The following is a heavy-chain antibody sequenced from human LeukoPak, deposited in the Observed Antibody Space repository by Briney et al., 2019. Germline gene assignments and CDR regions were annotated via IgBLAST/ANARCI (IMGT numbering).Heavy chain of an antibody. CDR2: ISGSGGST. D-gene: IGHD4-17*01. CDR3: AKVSTYGDDYHDAFDV. V-gene: IGHV3-23*01. CDR1: GFTFSSYA. Sequence: GGSLRLSCAASGFTFSSYAMSWVRQAPGKGLEWVSAISGSGGSTYYADSVKGRFTISRDNSKNTLYLQMNSLRAEDTAVYYCAKVSTYGDDYHDAFDVWGQGTMVTVSS. J-gene: IGHJ3*01.